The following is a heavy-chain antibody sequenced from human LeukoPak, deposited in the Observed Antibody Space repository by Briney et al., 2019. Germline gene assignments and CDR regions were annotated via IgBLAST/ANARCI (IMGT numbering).Heavy chain of an antibody. J-gene: IGHJ4*02. Sequence: GGSLRLSCAASGFTFSSYGMHWVRQAPGKGLEWVAFIRCDGSNKYYADSVKGRFTISRDNSKNTLYLQMNSLRAEDTAVYYCAKASRSYGSGSYISPFDYWGQGTLVTVSS. CDR2: IRCDGSNK. V-gene: IGHV3-30*02. D-gene: IGHD3-10*01. CDR1: GFTFSSYG. CDR3: AKASRSYGSGSYISPFDY.